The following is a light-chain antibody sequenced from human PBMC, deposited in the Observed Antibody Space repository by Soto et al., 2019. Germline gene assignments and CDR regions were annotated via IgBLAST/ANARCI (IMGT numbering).Light chain of an antibody. J-gene: IGKJ2*01. CDR1: QSVLYSSNNKNY. V-gene: IGKV4-1*01. CDR3: NHYYSTPYT. CDR2: WAS. Sequence: DIVMTQSPDSLAVSLGERATINCKSSQSVLYSSNNKNYLAWYQQKPGQPPKLLIYWASTRESGVPDRFSGSGSGTDFTLTISSLQAEDVAVYYCNHYYSTPYTLGQGTKLESK.